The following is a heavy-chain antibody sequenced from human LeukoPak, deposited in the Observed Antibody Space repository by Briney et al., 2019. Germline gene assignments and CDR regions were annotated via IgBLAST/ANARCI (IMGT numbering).Heavy chain of an antibody. CDR1: GFTFSSYA. D-gene: IGHD2-15*01. J-gene: IGHJ1*01. Sequence: GGSLRLSCAASGFTFSSYAMSWVRQAPGKGLEWVSAISGSGGSTYYADSVKGRFTISRDNSKNTLYLQMNSLRAEDTAVYYCAKGGVRGYCSGGSCYSGYFQHWGQGTLVTVSS. V-gene: IGHV3-23*01. CDR3: AKGGVRGYCSGGSCYSGYFQH. CDR2: ISGSGGST.